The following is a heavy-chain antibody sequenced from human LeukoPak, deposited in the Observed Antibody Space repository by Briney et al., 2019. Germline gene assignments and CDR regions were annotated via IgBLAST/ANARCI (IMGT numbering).Heavy chain of an antibody. CDR1: GGSFSGYY. Sequence: SETLSLTCAVYGGSFSGYYWSWIRQPPGKGLEWIGEINHSGSTNYNPSLKSRVTISVDTSKNQFSLKLSSVTAAGTAVYYCARIRGYSGYGYLDYWGQGTLVTVSS. J-gene: IGHJ4*02. CDR2: INHSGST. V-gene: IGHV4-34*01. CDR3: ARIRGYSGYGYLDY. D-gene: IGHD5-12*01.